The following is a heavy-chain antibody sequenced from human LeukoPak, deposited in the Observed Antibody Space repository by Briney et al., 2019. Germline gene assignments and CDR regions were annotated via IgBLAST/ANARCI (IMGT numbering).Heavy chain of an antibody. CDR1: GFTFSSYG. CDR3: AKDRYSTHIWVDP. V-gene: IGHV3-30*18. D-gene: IGHD5-12*01. J-gene: IGHJ5*02. CDR2: ISYDGSNK. Sequence: GGSLRLFCAASGFTFSSYGMHWVRQAPGKGLEWVAIISYDGSNKYYADSVKGRFTISRDNPKNTLYLQMNSLRPEDTAVYYRAKDRYSTHIWVDPWGQGTLVTVSS.